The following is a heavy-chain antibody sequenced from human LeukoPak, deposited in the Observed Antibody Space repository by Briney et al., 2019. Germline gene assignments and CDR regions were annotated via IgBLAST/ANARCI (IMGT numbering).Heavy chain of an antibody. Sequence: GGSLKLSCAASGITFSGSAMHWVRQASGKGLEWVGRIRSKANSYATAYAASVKGRFTISRDDSKNTAYLQMNSLKTEDTAVYYCSRHPLWFGELTDYWGQGTLVTVSS. J-gene: IGHJ4*02. V-gene: IGHV3-73*01. CDR1: GITFSGSA. CDR3: SRHPLWFGELTDY. CDR2: IRSKANSYAT. D-gene: IGHD3-10*01.